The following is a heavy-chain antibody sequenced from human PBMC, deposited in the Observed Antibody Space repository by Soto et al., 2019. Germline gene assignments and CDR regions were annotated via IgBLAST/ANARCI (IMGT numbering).Heavy chain of an antibody. CDR2: IFYSGTT. CDR3: ARSVDP. J-gene: IGHJ5*02. Sequence: SETLSLTCTVSGGSISSCGYYWSWRRQHPGKGLEWIGYIFYSGTTYYNPSLKSRVTISVDTSKNQFSLKLSSVTAADTAVYYCARSVDPWGQGTLVTVSS. V-gene: IGHV4-31*03. CDR1: GGSISSCGYY.